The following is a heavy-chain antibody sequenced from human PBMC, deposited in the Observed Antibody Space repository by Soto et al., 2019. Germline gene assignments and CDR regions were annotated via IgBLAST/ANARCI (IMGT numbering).Heavy chain of an antibody. CDR2: ISYDGSNK. D-gene: IGHD5-12*01. V-gene: IGHV3-30*18. J-gene: IGHJ4*02. CDR3: AKDAERDGYNYLDY. CDR1: GFTFSSYG. Sequence: QVQLVESGGGVVQPGRSLRLSCAASGFTFSSYGMHWVRQAPGKGLEWVAVISYDGSNKYYADSVKGRFTISRDNSKNTRYLQMNSLGAEDTAVYYCAKDAERDGYNYLDYWGQGTLVTVSS.